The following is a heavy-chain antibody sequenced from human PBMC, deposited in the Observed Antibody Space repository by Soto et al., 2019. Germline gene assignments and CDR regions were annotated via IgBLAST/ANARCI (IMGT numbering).Heavy chain of an antibody. D-gene: IGHD2-15*01. Sequence: ASVKVSCKASGYTFTGYYMHWLRQAPEQRTEWMGWINPNSGGTTYAQKFQGWVTMTRDTSISPAYIELNRPRSVDTTVYYCARGGVVVVGAAKSGDAFDIWGQGTMVVVSS. V-gene: IGHV1-2*04. CDR1: GYTFTGYY. CDR2: INPNSGGT. CDR3: ARGGVVVVGAAKSGDAFDI. J-gene: IGHJ3*02.